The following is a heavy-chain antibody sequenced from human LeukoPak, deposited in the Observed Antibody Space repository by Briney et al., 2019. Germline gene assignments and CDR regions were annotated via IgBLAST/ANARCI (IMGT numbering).Heavy chain of an antibody. J-gene: IGHJ5*02. CDR2: IRYDGSNK. CDR3: ATMQWLEGVDWFDP. Sequence: PSGGSLRLSCAASGFTFSSYGMHWVRQAPGKGLEWVAFIRYDGSNKYYADSVKGRFTISRDNSKNILFLQMNSLRAEDTAVYYCATMQWLEGVDWFDPWGQGTLVTVSS. CDR1: GFTFSSYG. V-gene: IGHV3-30*02. D-gene: IGHD6-19*01.